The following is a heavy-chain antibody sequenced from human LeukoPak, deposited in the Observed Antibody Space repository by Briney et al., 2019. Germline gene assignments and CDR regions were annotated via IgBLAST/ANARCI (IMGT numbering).Heavy chain of an antibody. CDR3: AAPMDGDTAMVMSGMDV. V-gene: IGHV1-58*02. CDR1: GFTFTSSA. Sequence: GTSVKVSCKASGFTFTSSAMQWVRQARGQRLEWIGWIVVGSGNTNYAQKFQERVTITRDMSTSTACMELSSLRSEDTAVYYCAAPMDGDTAMVMSGMDVWGQGTTVTVSS. D-gene: IGHD5-18*01. CDR2: IVVGSGNT. J-gene: IGHJ6*02.